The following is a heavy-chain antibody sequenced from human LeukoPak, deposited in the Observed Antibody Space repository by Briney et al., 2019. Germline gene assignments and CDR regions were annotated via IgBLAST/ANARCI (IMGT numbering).Heavy chain of an antibody. CDR2: MNPNSGNT. Sequence: ASVKVSCKASGYTFTSYDINWVRQATGQGLEWMGWMNPNSGNTGYAQKFQGRVTITRNTSISTAYMELSSLRSEDTAVYYCARGYQLLSPYNWFDPWGQGTLVTVSS. D-gene: IGHD2-2*01. CDR1: GYTFTSYD. V-gene: IGHV1-8*03. J-gene: IGHJ5*02. CDR3: ARGYQLLSPYNWFDP.